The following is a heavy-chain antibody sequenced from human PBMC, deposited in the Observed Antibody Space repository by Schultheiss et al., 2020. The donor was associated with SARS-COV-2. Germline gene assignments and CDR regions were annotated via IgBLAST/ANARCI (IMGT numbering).Heavy chain of an antibody. CDR1: GFTFSSYS. V-gene: IGHV3-23*01. CDR3: ARESSSWPFYYYYGMDV. Sequence: GGSLRLSCAASGFTFSSYSMNWVRQGPGKGLVWVSAISGSGGSTYYADSVKGRFTISRDNSKNTLYLQMNSLRAEDTAVYYCARESSSWPFYYYYGMDVWGQGTTVTVSS. CDR2: ISGSGGST. J-gene: IGHJ6*02. D-gene: IGHD6-13*01.